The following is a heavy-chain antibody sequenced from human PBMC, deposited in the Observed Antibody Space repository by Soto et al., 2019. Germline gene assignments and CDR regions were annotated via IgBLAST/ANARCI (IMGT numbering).Heavy chain of an antibody. J-gene: IGHJ5*02. CDR2: INPNSGGT. CDR1: GYTFTGYY. D-gene: IGHD2-2*02. V-gene: IGHV1-2*02. Sequence: ASVKVSCKASGYTFTGYYMHWVRQAPGQGLEWMGWINPNSGGTNYAQKFQGRVTMTRDTSISTAYMELSRLRSDDTAVYYCARDLGGCSSTSCYMWFGPWGQGTLVTVSS. CDR3: ARDLGGCSSTSCYMWFGP.